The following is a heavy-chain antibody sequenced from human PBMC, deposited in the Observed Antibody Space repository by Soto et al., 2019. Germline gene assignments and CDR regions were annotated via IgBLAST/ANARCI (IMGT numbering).Heavy chain of an antibody. V-gene: IGHV4-4*07. Sequence: SETLSLTCTVSGGSISSYYWSWIRQPAGKGLEWIGRIYTSGINNYNPSLKSRVTMSVDTSKNQFSLKLSSVTAADTAVYYCARLRIAARTGAYGMDVWGQGTTVTV. J-gene: IGHJ6*02. CDR3: ARLRIAARTGAYGMDV. CDR2: IYTSGIN. CDR1: GGSISSYY. D-gene: IGHD6-6*01.